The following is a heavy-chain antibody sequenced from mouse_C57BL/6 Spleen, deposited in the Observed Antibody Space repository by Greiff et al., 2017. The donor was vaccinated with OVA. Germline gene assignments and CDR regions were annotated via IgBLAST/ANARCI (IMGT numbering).Heavy chain of an antibody. V-gene: IGHV1-81*01. CDR2: IYPRSGNT. CDR3: ARGIYYDYDETVYYAMDY. J-gene: IGHJ4*01. CDR1: GYTFTSYG. D-gene: IGHD2-4*01. Sequence: QVQLQQSGAELARPGASVKLSCKASGYTFTSYGISWVKQRTGQGLEWIGEIYPRSGNTYYNEKFKGKATLTADKSSSTAYMELRSLTSEDSAVYFCARGIYYDYDETVYYAMDYWGQGTSVTVSS.